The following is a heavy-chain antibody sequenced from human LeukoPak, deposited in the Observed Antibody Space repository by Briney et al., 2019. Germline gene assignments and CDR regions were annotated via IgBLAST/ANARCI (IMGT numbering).Heavy chain of an antibody. CDR2: INTNTGNP. J-gene: IGHJ4*02. V-gene: IGHV7-4-1*02. CDR3: ARDPPPSSSWYDYHYFDY. Sequence: ASVKVSCKASGYTFTSYAMNWVRQAPGQGLEWMGWINTNTGNPTYAQGFTGRFVFSLDTSVSTAYLQISSLKAEDTAVYYCARDPPPSSSWYDYHYFDYWGQGTLVTVSS. D-gene: IGHD6-13*01. CDR1: GYTFTSYA.